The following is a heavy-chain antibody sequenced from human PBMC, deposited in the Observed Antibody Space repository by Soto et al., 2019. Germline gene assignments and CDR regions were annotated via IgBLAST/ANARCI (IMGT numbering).Heavy chain of an antibody. CDR1: GFSVSAWY. J-gene: IGHJ5*01. CDR3: AREADARWLDS. V-gene: IGHV3-72*01. Sequence: EVQLVESGGGLVQPGGSARLSCAASGFSVSAWYMDWVRQAPGKGLEWVARLKDSSQTYAPEYAASVRGRFTVSRHASQHLIYLQMNSLKIEDTAVYYCAREADARWLDSGGQGTLVTVS. CDR2: LKDSSQTYAP.